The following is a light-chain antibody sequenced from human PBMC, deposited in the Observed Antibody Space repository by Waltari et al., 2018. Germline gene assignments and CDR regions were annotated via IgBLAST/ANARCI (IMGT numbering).Light chain of an antibody. Sequence: EVVMTQSPDTLFVSLGGRATLSCRASQSIATNLAWYQQRRGQAPRLLIFDASTRATSISGRFSGSGSGTEFTLTISSLQSDDSAVYYCQQYNRWPPITFGQGTRLEIK. CDR1: QSIATN. CDR3: QQYNRWPPIT. CDR2: DAS. J-gene: IGKJ5*01. V-gene: IGKV3-15*01.